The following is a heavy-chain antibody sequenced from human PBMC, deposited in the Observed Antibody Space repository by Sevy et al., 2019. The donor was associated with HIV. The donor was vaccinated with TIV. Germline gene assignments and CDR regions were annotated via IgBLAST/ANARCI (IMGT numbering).Heavy chain of an antibody. D-gene: IGHD3-22*01. Sequence: GGSLRRSCVASGFPFNYYAMNWVRQAPGKGLEWVAVISYDGSNKYYADSVKGRFTISSDNSKNTLYLQMNSLRAVDTAVYYCVKGESSGYEAAFDIWGHGTMVTVSS. V-gene: IGHV3-30*18. CDR2: ISYDGSNK. J-gene: IGHJ3*02. CDR3: VKGESSGYEAAFDI. CDR1: GFPFNYYA.